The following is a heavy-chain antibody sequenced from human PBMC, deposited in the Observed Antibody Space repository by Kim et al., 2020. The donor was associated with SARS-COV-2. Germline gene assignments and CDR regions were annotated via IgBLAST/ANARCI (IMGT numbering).Heavy chain of an antibody. Sequence: GGSLRLSCATSGFAFSDSPLHWVRQTPGTGLEWVALISSDGTQKNYANSVRGRFTISRDISKRTLFLHMNSLRPEDTAVYYCATDWAAFSSGTYVFDCWG. CDR1: GFAFSDSP. V-gene: IGHV3-30*04. CDR2: ISSDGTQK. CDR3: ATDWAAFSSGTYVFDC. D-gene: IGHD3-10*01. J-gene: IGHJ4*01.